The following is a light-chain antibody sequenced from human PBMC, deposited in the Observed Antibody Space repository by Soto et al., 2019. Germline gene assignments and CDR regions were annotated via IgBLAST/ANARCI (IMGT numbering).Light chain of an antibody. CDR2: GES. CDR1: QSVRSH. J-gene: IGKJ1*01. V-gene: IGKV3-15*01. Sequence: EIVITQSPSTLSLSPGDRATLSCRASQSVRSHLAWFQQKPGQPPRLLIFGESTRATGVPARFSGSGSGTEFTLTISSLQSEDFAVYYCQQYNNWPRTFGQGTKV. CDR3: QQYNNWPRT.